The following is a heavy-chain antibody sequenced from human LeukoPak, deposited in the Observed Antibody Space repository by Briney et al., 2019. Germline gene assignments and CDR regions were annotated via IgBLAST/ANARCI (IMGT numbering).Heavy chain of an antibody. J-gene: IGHJ4*02. Sequence: GGSLGLSCAASGFTFSSYEMNWVRQAPGKGLEWVSYISSSGGTIYYADSVKGRFTISRDNAKNSLYLQMNSLRAEDTAVYYCARETGYSYNTVDYWGQGTLVTVSS. D-gene: IGHD5-18*01. V-gene: IGHV3-48*03. CDR3: ARETGYSYNTVDY. CDR2: ISSSGGTI. CDR1: GFTFSSYE.